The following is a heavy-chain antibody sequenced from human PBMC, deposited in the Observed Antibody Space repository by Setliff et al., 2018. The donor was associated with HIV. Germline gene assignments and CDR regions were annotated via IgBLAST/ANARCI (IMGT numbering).Heavy chain of an antibody. CDR2: ISGSGTTI. Sequence: GSLRLSCAASGFTFYIYEMNWARQAPGKGLEWISYISGSGTTIYYADSVKGRFTISRDTAKNSLSLQMNSLRAEDTAIYYCARDTLYCSGGNCPFDYWGQGTLVTVSS. J-gene: IGHJ4*02. V-gene: IGHV3-48*03. D-gene: IGHD2-15*01. CDR1: GFTFYIYE. CDR3: ARDTLYCSGGNCPFDY.